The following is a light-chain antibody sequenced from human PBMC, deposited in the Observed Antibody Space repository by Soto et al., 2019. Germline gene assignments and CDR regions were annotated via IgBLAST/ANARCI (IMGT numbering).Light chain of an antibody. CDR2: DAS. V-gene: IGKV1-5*01. CDR1: QSIDDY. Sequence: DMQMTQSPSSLSAAVGDRVTITFRASQSIDDYLAWYQQKPGKAPKLLIYDASNLQSGVPSRFSGSGSGTEFTLIISSLQPDDFATYYCQQYNSYSGTFGQGTLLEVK. J-gene: IGKJ5*01. CDR3: QQYNSYSGT.